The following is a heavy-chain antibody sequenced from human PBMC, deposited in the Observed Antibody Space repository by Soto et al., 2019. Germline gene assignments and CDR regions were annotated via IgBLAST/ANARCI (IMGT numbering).Heavy chain of an antibody. CDR2: SSGSGGST. V-gene: IGHV3-23*01. CDR3: AKYFEWYSSSCPDY. CDR1: GFTFSSYA. Sequence: GGSLRLSCAASGFTFSSYAMSWVRQAPGKGLEWVSASSGSGGSTYYADSVKGRFTISRDNSKNTLYLQMNSLRAEDTAVYYCAKYFEWYSSSCPDYWGQGTLVAVSS. J-gene: IGHJ4*02. D-gene: IGHD6-13*01.